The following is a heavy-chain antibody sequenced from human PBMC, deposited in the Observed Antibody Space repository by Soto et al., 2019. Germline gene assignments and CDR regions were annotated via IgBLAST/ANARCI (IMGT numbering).Heavy chain of an antibody. CDR2: ISSSSSYI. CDR1: GFTFSSYS. Sequence: GGSLRLSCAASGFTFSSYSMNWVRQAPGKGLEWVSSISSSSSYIYYADSVKGRFTISRDNAKNSLYLQMNSLRAEDTAVYYCARGRAPKYYDFWSGYDFDYWGQGTLVTVSS. J-gene: IGHJ4*02. D-gene: IGHD3-3*01. CDR3: ARGRAPKYYDFWSGYDFDY. V-gene: IGHV3-21*01.